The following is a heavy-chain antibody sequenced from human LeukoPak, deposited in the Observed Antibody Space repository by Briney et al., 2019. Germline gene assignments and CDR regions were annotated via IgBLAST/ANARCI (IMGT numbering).Heavy chain of an antibody. CDR1: GGSISSGSYY. V-gene: IGHV4-61*02. CDR3: ARGYDFWSGSDAFDI. J-gene: IGHJ3*02. D-gene: IGHD3-3*01. Sequence: SETLSLTCTVSGGSISSGSYYWSWIRQPAGKGLEWIGRIYTSGSTNYNPSLKSRVTISVDTSKNQFSLKLSSVTAADTAVYYCARGYDFWSGSDAFDIWGQGTMVTVSS. CDR2: IYTSGST.